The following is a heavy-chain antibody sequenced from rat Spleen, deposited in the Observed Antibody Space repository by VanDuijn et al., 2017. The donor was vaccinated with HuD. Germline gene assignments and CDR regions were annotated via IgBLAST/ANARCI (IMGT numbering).Heavy chain of an antibody. CDR3: TSNNFDY. CDR2: ITNSGGST. V-gene: IGHV5S13*01. J-gene: IGHJ2*01. CDR1: GFTFSNYG. D-gene: IGHD1-10*01. Sequence: EVQLVESGGGLVQPGRSLKLSCAASGFTFSNYGMAWVRQAPTKGLEWVASITNSGGSTYYRDSVKGRFTISRDNAKNTLYLQMDSLRSEDTATYYCTSNNFDYWGQGVVVTVSS.